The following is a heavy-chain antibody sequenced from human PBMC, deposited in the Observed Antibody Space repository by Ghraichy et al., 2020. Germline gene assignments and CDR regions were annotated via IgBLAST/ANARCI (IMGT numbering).Heavy chain of an antibody. V-gene: IGHV3-49*03. CDR2: IRSKAYGGTT. CDR1: GFTFGDYA. CDR3: TRETVLRYCSSTSCYTD. J-gene: IGHJ4*02. Sequence: GGSLRLSCTTSGFTFGDYAMSWFRQAPGKGLEWVGFIRSKAYGGTTEYAASVKGRFTISRVDSKSIAYLQMNSLKTEDTAVYYCTRETVLRYCSSTSCYTDWGQGTLVTVSS. D-gene: IGHD2-2*02.